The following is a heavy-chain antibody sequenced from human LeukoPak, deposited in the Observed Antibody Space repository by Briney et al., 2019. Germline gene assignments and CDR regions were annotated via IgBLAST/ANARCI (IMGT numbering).Heavy chain of an antibody. CDR3: ANLGVVVPAAAPSNGDY. Sequence: PGGSLRLSCAASGFTFSSYAMSWVRQAPGKGLEWVSAISGSGGSTYYADSVKGRFTISRDNSKNTLYLQMNSLRAEDTAVYYCANLGVVVPAAAPSNGDYWGQGTLVTVSS. CDR2: ISGSGGST. V-gene: IGHV3-23*01. CDR1: GFTFSSYA. J-gene: IGHJ4*02. D-gene: IGHD2-2*01.